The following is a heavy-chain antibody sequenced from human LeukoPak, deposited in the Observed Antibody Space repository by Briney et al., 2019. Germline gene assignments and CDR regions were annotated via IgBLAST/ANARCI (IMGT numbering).Heavy chain of an antibody. CDR2: IRYDGSNK. D-gene: IGHD6-19*01. Sequence: GGSLRLSCAASGFTFSSYGMHWVRQAPGRGLEWVAFIRYDGSNKYYADSVKGRFTISRDNSKNTLFLQMNSLRAEDRAVYYCAKDFGIAVAVWGQGTLVTVSS. CDR3: AKDFGIAVAV. J-gene: IGHJ4*02. V-gene: IGHV3-30*02. CDR1: GFTFSSYG.